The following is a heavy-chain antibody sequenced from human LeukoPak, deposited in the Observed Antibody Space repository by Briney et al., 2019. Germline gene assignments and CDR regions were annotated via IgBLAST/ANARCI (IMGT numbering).Heavy chain of an antibody. V-gene: IGHV3-7*01. CDR3: ATEGTDGRGSFGWFDS. CDR2: IKEDGTVK. D-gene: IGHD3-10*01. Sequence: GGSLRLSCVTSGFTFTYDWMTWVRQAPGKGLEWVANIKEDGTVKYYVDSVKGRFSISRDNAKNSLYLQLNSLRVEDTAVYYCATEGTDGRGSFGWFDSWGQGTLVTVSS. CDR1: GFTFTYDW. J-gene: IGHJ5*01.